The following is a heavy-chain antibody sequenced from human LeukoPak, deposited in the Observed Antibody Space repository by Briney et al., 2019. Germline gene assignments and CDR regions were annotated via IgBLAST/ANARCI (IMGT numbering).Heavy chain of an antibody. V-gene: IGHV3-9*01. CDR1: GFSFDDYA. Sequence: HSGGSLRLSCAASGFSFDDYAMHWVRQAPGKGLEWVAGISWNSGSVDYVDSVKGRFTISRDDAKNLLYLDMNSLRAEDTAVYYCARAPSLPTYMDVWGKGTTVTVSS. CDR2: ISWNSGSV. D-gene: IGHD3-16*02. J-gene: IGHJ6*03. CDR3: ARAPSLPTYMDV.